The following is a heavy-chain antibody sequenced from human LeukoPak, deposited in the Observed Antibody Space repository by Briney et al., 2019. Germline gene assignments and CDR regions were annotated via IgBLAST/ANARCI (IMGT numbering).Heavy chain of an antibody. V-gene: IGHV3-21*01. CDR2: ISSSSSYI. D-gene: IGHD4-23*01. J-gene: IGHJ3*02. Sequence: GGSLRLSCAASGFTFSSYSMNWVRQAPGKGLEWVSSISSSSSYIYYADSVKGRFTISRDNAKNSLYLQMNSLRVEDTALYYCARVRSVGGNPHAFNIWGQGTMVTVSS. CDR3: ARVRSVGGNPHAFNI. CDR1: GFTFSSYS.